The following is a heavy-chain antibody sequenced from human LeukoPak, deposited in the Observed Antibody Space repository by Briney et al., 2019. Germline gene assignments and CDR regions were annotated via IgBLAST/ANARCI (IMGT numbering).Heavy chain of an antibody. CDR3: ASGLELDY. J-gene: IGHJ4*02. CDR1: GFTFISYW. CDR2: IKKDGSEK. V-gene: IGHV3-7*03. Sequence: GGSLRLSRAASGFTFISYWMNWPRQAPGKGLEWVANIKKDGSEKNYVDSVKGRFTISRDNAKNSLYLQMNSLRAEDTAVYYCASGLELDYWGQGTLVTVSS.